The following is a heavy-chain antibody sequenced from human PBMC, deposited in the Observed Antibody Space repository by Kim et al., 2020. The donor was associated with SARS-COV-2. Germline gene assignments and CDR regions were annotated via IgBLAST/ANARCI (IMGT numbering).Heavy chain of an antibody. Sequence: SETLSLTCTVSGDSMRSNTYYWGWIRQPPGKGLEWIGSIYYSGSTYYNPSLKSRVTISVDTSKNQFSLKLSSVTAADTAVYYCARLNGVIIMWDYYYYYMDVWGKGTTVIVSS. J-gene: IGHJ6*03. CDR3: ARLNGVIIMWDYYYYYMDV. CDR2: IYYSGST. CDR1: GDSMRSNTYY. V-gene: IGHV4-39*01. D-gene: IGHD3-3*01.